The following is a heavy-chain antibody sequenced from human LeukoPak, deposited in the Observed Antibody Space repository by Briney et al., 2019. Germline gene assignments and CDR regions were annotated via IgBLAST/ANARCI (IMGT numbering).Heavy chain of an antibody. D-gene: IGHD5-12*01. Sequence: GGPLRLSCAASGFSFSDAWMSWVRQGPGKGLEWVGQIDKKDKGYATATAYAASVKGRFSISRDDSINTAYLQMKSLKTEDTPLYYCTRDSGTYNWFDPWGQGTLVTVSS. CDR1: GFSFSDAW. CDR3: TRDSGTYNWFDP. V-gene: IGHV3-73*01. CDR2: IDKKDKGYATAT. J-gene: IGHJ5*02.